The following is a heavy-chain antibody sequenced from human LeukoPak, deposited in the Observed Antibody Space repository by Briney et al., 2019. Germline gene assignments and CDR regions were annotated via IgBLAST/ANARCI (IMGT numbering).Heavy chain of an antibody. V-gene: IGHV4-59*08. CDR3: ARAGHSSSWYGGDY. D-gene: IGHD6-13*01. Sequence: SETLSLTCTVSGGSISSYYWSWIRQPPGKGLEWIGYIYYSGSTNYNPSLKSRVTISVDTSKNQFSLKLSSVTAADTAVYYCARAGHSSSWYGGDYWGQGTLVTVSS. CDR2: IYYSGST. CDR1: GGSISSYY. J-gene: IGHJ4*02.